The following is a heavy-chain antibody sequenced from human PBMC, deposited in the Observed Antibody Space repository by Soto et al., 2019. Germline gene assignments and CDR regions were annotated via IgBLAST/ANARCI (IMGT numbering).Heavy chain of an antibody. CDR1: GGTFSSYA. V-gene: IGHV1-69*13. D-gene: IGHD5-12*01. Sequence: ASVKVSCKASGGTFSSYAISWVRQAPGQGLEWMGGIIPIFGTANYAQKFQGRVTITADESTSTAYMELSSLRSEDTAVYYCAKGGYDQNDDFDIWGQGTMVTVSS. CDR3: AKGGYDQNDDFDI. J-gene: IGHJ3*02. CDR2: IIPIFGTA.